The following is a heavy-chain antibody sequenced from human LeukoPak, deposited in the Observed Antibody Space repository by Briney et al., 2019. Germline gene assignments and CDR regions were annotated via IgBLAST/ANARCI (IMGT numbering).Heavy chain of an antibody. J-gene: IGHJ4*02. D-gene: IGHD2-15*01. V-gene: IGHV4-4*07. Sequence: SETLSLTCTVSGGSISSYYWSWIRQPAGKGLEWIGRIYSSGSTDYTPSLKSRVTMSVDPSKNQFSLKLTSVTAADTAVYHCARNLANSGTWGDFDYWGQGTLVTVSS. CDR2: IYSSGST. CDR1: GGSISSYY. CDR3: ARNLANSGTWGDFDY.